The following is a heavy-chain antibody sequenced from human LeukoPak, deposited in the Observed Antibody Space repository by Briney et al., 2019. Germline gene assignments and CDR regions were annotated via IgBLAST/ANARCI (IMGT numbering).Heavy chain of an antibody. D-gene: IGHD3-9*01. J-gene: IGHJ4*02. CDR2: FDPEDGET. Sequence: ASVKVSCKVSGYTLTELSMHWVRQTPGKGLEWMGGFDPEDGETIYAQKFQGRVTMTEDTSTDTAYMELSSLRSEDTAVYYCATYDILTGYTLAYWGQGTLVTVSS. CDR3: ATYDILTGYTLAY. V-gene: IGHV1-24*01. CDR1: GYTLTELS.